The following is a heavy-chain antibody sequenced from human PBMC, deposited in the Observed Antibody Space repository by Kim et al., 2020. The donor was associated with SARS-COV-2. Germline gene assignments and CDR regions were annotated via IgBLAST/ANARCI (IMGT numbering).Heavy chain of an antibody. CDR3: ARDKSGGFGGYINWFDP. J-gene: IGHJ5*02. Sequence: LKSRVTISVDTSKNQFSLKRSSVTAADTAVYYWARDKSGGFGGYINWFDPWGQGTLVTVSS. D-gene: IGHD3-10*01. V-gene: IGHV4-31*02.